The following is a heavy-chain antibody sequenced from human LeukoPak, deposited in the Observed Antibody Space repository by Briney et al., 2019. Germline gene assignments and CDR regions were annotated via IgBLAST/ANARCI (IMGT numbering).Heavy chain of an antibody. CDR3: ARTTIEYSSSSGWFDP. Sequence: ASVKVSCKASGYTFTSYAMHWVRQAPGKSLKWRGWFNAGNGNTKYPQKFQGRVTITRDTSASTAYMELSSLRSEDTAVYYCARTTIEYSSSSGWFDPWGQGTLVTVSS. CDR1: GYTFTSYA. J-gene: IGHJ5*02. CDR2: FNAGNGNT. V-gene: IGHV1-3*01. D-gene: IGHD6-6*01.